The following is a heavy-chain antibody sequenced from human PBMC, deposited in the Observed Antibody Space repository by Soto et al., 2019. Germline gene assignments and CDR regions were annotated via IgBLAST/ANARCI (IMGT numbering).Heavy chain of an antibody. CDR2: ISNDGHNN. CDR3: SRFVGYGGSEYYFDN. V-gene: IGHV3-30-3*02. CDR1: GFTFRSYA. J-gene: IGHJ4*02. Sequence: QVQPVESGGGVVQPGRSLRLSCVVSGFTFRSYAMHWVRQAPGKGLEWVAVISNDGHNNYHADSVKGRFTISRDNSKNTLYLHMDSLRAEDTALYYCSRFVGYGGSEYYFDNWGQGIQVIVST. D-gene: IGHD5-12*01.